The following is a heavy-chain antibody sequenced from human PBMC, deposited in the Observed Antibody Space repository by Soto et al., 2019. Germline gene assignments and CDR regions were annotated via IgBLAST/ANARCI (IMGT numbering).Heavy chain of an antibody. V-gene: IGHV4-61*01. D-gene: IGHD4-17*01. CDR2: GSYSGTT. CDR3: ARGATVTQYHY. CDR1: GVSVSSGSFY. Sequence: SETLSLTCTVSGVSVSSGSFYWAWIRQPPGKGLEWIGFGSYSGTTNYKPSLKSRVTISVDTSRSQISLKVSSLTAADTAVYYCARGATVTQYHYCGQGTLVTVSS. J-gene: IGHJ4*02.